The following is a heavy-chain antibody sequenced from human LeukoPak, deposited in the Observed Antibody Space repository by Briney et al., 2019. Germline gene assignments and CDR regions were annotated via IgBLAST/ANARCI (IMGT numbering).Heavy chain of an antibody. CDR3: ARDDKRWLVSY. J-gene: IGHJ4*02. V-gene: IGHV3-11*01. Sequence: GGSLRLSCAASGFTFSDYYMSWIRQAPGKGLEWVSYISSSGSTIYYADSVKGRFTISRDNAKNSLYLQMNCLRAEDTAVYYCARDDKRWLVSYWGQGTLVTVSS. CDR2: ISSSGSTI. D-gene: IGHD6-19*01. CDR1: GFTFSDYY.